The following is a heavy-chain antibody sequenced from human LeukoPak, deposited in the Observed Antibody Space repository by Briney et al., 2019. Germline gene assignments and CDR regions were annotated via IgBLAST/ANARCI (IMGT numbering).Heavy chain of an antibody. CDR1: GLTFSSYD. Sequence: GGSLRLSCEAFGLTFSSYDMNWVRQASGKGLEWVSYISSSGNLIHYADSVKGRFTFSRDNARNSLYLQMNSLRADDTAIYYCAREGGWNDFDYWGQGTLVTVSS. J-gene: IGHJ4*02. CDR3: AREGGWNDFDY. D-gene: IGHD1-1*01. CDR2: ISSSGNLI. V-gene: IGHV3-48*03.